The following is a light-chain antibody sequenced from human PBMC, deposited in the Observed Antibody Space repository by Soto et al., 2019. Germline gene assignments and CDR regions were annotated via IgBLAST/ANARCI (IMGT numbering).Light chain of an antibody. J-gene: IGKJ2*01. CDR3: QQRDIWPPRYT. CDR1: RRVGIY. Sequence: ENALTQSPGTLPFSTGERPNLSRRASRRVGIYLAWDQQIPDRAPRRLRYDASNRATGIPARFRGSVSGTDFPLTISPPEPEDFAIYYGQQRDIWPPRYTLGQGTKVEVK. CDR2: DAS. V-gene: IGKV3-11*01.